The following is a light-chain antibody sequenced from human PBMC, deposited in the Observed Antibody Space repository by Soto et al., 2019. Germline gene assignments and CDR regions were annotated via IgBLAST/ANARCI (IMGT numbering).Light chain of an antibody. Sequence: EIGMTQSPATLSVSPGGRATLSCRASQSISRNLAWYQHKLGQAPRLFIFRASSRATGIPARFSGSGSGTEFNMTISSLQSEDFAVYYCQQYNNWPRATFGGGTKVEIK. CDR2: RAS. V-gene: IGKV3-15*01. CDR1: QSISRN. J-gene: IGKJ4*01. CDR3: QQYNNWPRAT.